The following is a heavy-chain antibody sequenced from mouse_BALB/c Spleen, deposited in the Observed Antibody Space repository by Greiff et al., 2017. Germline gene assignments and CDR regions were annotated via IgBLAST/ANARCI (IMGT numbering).Heavy chain of an antibody. V-gene: IGHV5-6-4*01. D-gene: IGHD2-4*01. Sequence: EVKLMESGGGLVKPGGSLKLSCAASGFTFSSYTMSWVRQTPEKRLEWVATISSGGSYTYYPDSVKGRFTISRDNAKNTLYLQMSSLKSEDTAMYYCTRDDYDGGNGDWRFAYWGQGTLVTVSA. CDR3: TRDDYDGGNGDWRFAY. CDR1: GFTFSSYT. CDR2: ISSGGSYT. J-gene: IGHJ3*01.